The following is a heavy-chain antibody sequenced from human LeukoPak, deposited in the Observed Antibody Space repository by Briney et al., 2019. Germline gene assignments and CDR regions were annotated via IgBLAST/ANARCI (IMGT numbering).Heavy chain of an antibody. CDR1: GGSISSSSYY. V-gene: IGHV4-39*01. J-gene: IGHJ4*02. CDR3: ARTKHEYPGVYYFDY. CDR2: IYYSGST. D-gene: IGHD2/OR15-2a*01. Sequence: SETLSLTCTVSGGSISSSSYYWGWIRQPPGKGLEWIGSIYYSGSTYYNPSLKSRVTISVDTSKNQFSLKLSSVTAADTAMYYCARTKHEYPGVYYFDYWGQGALVTVSS.